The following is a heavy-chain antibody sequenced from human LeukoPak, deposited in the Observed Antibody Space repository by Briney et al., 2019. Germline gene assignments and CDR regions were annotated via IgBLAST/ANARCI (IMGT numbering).Heavy chain of an antibody. V-gene: IGHV4-59*12. CDR1: GGSISSYY. CDR3: ARMYSSSSYFDY. D-gene: IGHD6-6*01. J-gene: IGHJ4*02. CDR2: IYYSGST. Sequence: SETLSLTCTVSGGSISSYYWSWIRQPPGKGLEWIGYIYYSGSTNYNPSLKSRVTMSVDTSKDQFSLNLSSVTAADTAVYYCARMYSSSSYFDYWGQGTLVTVSS.